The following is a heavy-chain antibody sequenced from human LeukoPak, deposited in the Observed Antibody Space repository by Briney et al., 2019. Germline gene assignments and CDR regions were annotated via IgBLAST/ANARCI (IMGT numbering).Heavy chain of an antibody. V-gene: IGHV6-1*01. D-gene: IGHD2-15*01. CDR2: TYYRSKWYN. J-gene: IGHJ4*02. CDR1: GDSVSSNSAA. CDR3: ARALLDCSGGSCYSDPFDY. Sequence: SQTLSLTCAISGDSVSSNSAAWNWIRQSPSRGLEWLGRTYYRSKWYNDYAVSVKSRITINPDTSKNQFSLQLNSVTPEDTAVYYCARALLDCSGGSCYSDPFDYWGQGTLVTVSS.